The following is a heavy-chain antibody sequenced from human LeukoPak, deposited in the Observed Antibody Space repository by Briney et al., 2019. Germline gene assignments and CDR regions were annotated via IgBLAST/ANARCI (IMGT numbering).Heavy chain of an antibody. CDR1: GFAFSSYW. V-gene: IGHV3-74*01. CDR3: ARSQFDY. J-gene: IGHJ4*02. CDR2: INGDGSIT. Sequence: GGSLRLSCAASGFAFSSYWMLWFRQPPRKRLVWVSRINGDGSITTYADSVKARFTISRDNTKNILYLEMNSLRAEDTGIYYCARSQFDYWGQGILVTVSS.